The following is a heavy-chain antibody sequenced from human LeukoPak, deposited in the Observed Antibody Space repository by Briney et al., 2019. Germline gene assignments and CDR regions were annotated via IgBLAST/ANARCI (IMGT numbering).Heavy chain of an antibody. V-gene: IGHV3-11*01. J-gene: IGHJ4*02. CDR3: ARTRGPCSGGRCYLYYFDY. CDR2: ITNGDSPM. Sequence: PGGSLRLSCAASGYTFTDYYMTWIRQAPGKGLEWVSYITNGDSPMYYADSVKGRFTISRDNAKNALYLQMNSLRVEDTAVYYCARTRGPCSGGRCYLYYFDYWGQGTLVTVSS. CDR1: GYTFTDYY. D-gene: IGHD2-15*01.